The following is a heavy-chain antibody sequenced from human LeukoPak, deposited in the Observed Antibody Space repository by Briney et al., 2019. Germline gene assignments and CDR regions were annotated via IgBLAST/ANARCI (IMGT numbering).Heavy chain of an antibody. Sequence: PGGSLRLSCAASGISVSSNYMSWVRQAPGKGLQWVSVIYVDGSTYYADSVKGRITISRDNSRNTLYLQMNSLRAEDTAVYYCARDPTIFGVVIKNWFDPWGQGTLVTVSS. CDR3: ARDPTIFGVVIKNWFDP. J-gene: IGHJ5*02. D-gene: IGHD3-3*01. CDR2: IYVDGST. CDR1: GISVSSNY. V-gene: IGHV3-66*01.